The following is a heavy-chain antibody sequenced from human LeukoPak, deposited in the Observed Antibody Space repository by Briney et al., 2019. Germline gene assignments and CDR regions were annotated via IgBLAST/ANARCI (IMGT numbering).Heavy chain of an antibody. CDR3: ARDPYSGSYSAYYYYYMDV. J-gene: IGHJ6*03. CDR1: GGTFSSYA. Sequence: ASVKVSCKASGGTFSSYAISWVRQAPGQGLEWMGGIIPIFGTANYAQKFQGRVTITADKSTSTAYMELSSLRAEDTAVYYCARDPYSGSYSAYYYYYMDVWGKGTTVTVSS. D-gene: IGHD1-26*01. V-gene: IGHV1-69*06. CDR2: IIPIFGTA.